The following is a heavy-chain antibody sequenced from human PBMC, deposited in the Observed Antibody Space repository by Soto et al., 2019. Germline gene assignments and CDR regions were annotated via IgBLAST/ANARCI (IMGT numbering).Heavy chain of an antibody. V-gene: IGHV3-11*01. Sequence: QVQLVESGGGLVKPGGSLRLSCAASGFTFSDYYMSWIRQAPGKGLEWVSYISSSGSTIYYADSVKGRFTISRDNAKNSLYLQRNGLRAEDTAVYYCAREYSSSSQWGYYYYGMDVWGQGTTVTVSS. CDR2: ISSSGSTI. D-gene: IGHD6-6*01. CDR1: GFTFSDYY. CDR3: AREYSSSSQWGYYYYGMDV. J-gene: IGHJ6*02.